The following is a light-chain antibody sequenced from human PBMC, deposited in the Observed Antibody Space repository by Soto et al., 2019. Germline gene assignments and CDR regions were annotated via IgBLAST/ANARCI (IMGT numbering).Light chain of an antibody. J-gene: IGLJ2*01. CDR3: SSYRSSSTLV. CDR1: TSDIGDYNF. V-gene: IGLV2-14*01. Sequence: QSALTQPASVSGSPGQSITISCAASTSDIGDYNFFSWHQHHPGKAPKLIIYEVSGRPSGVSDRFSGSKSGYMASLTISGLQAEDEADYYCSSYRSSSTLVFGGGTKLTVL. CDR2: EVS.